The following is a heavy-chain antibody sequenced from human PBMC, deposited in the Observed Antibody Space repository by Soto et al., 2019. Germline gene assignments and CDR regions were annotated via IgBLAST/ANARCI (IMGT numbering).Heavy chain of an antibody. J-gene: IGHJ6*02. V-gene: IGHV3-49*03. CDR1: GFSFGDYA. CDR2: IIINENGRTK. Sequence: LRLSCRGSGFSFGDYAIDWFRQSPGKGLEGVCFIIINENGRTKEYAAFVRRRNSISRDATKSIAYLQMNGLTADDTAFYYCTIAVAQLTEFDYRYYGLDVWGPGTTVTVSS. D-gene: IGHD3-16*01. CDR3: TIAVAQLTEFDYRYYGLDV.